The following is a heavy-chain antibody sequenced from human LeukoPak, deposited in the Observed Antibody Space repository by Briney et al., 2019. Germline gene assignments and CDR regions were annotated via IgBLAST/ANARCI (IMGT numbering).Heavy chain of an antibody. V-gene: IGHV3-23*01. J-gene: IGHJ4*02. D-gene: IGHD3-16*01. Sequence: GGSLRLSCAASGFTFSSYGMSWVRQAPGKGLEWVSSIRGSGTNTYYADSVKGRFTISRDNSKNTLYLQMNSLRAEDTAVYYCARGFPSDLIWGLDYWGQGTLVTVSS. CDR3: ARGFPSDLIWGLDY. CDR1: GFTFSSYG. CDR2: IRGSGTNT.